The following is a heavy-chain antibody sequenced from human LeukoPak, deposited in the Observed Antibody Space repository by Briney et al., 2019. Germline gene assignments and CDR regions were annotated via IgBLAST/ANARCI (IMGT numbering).Heavy chain of an antibody. CDR1: GGSIISSSYY. V-gene: IGHV4-39*01. CDR3: ASPYDTGGYFDY. J-gene: IGHJ4*02. Sequence: SETLSLTCTVSGGSIISSSYYWGWIRQPPGKGLEWIGTIYYSGSTYYNPSLKSRVTISVDTSKHQLSLKLSSVTATDTAVYYCASPYDTGGYFDYWGQGTLVTVSS. D-gene: IGHD3-22*01. CDR2: IYYSGST.